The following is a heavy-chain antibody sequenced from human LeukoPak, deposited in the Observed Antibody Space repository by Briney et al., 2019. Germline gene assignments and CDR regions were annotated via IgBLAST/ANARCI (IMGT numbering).Heavy chain of an antibody. CDR3: SSSPFDY. D-gene: IGHD6-6*01. CDR1: GFTFSSYG. J-gene: IGHJ4*02. Sequence: GGTLRLSCAASGFTFSSYGMHWVRQAPGKGLEWVAFIRYDGSNKYYADSVKGRFTISRDNSKDTLYLQMNSLRAEDTAVYYGSSSPFDYWGQGTLVTVSS. CDR2: IRYDGSNK. V-gene: IGHV3-30*02.